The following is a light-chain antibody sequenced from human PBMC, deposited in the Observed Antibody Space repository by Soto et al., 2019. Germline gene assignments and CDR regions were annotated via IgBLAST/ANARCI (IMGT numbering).Light chain of an antibody. CDR3: AVWDDSLDGWV. CDR2: NNN. V-gene: IGLV1-44*01. Sequence: QSVLTQPPSASGTPGQRVTISCSGSSSNIGSHVVYWYQQLAGTAPKLLMYNNNQRPSGVPDRLSGSKSGTSASLVTSGLQSEDEADYYCAVWDDSLDGWVFGGGTKVTVL. CDR1: SSNIGSHV. J-gene: IGLJ3*02.